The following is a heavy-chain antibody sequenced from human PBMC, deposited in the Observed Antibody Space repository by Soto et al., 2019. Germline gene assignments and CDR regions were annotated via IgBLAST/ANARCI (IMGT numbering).Heavy chain of an antibody. V-gene: IGHV4-59*01. CDR3: ARAGHYYDSSGYLPSWFDP. D-gene: IGHD3-22*01. CDR2: IYYSGST. Sequence: SETLSLTCTVSGGSISSYYWSWIRQPPGKGLEWIGYIYYSGSTNYNPSLKSRVTISVDTSKNQFSLKLSSVNAADTDVYYCARAGHYYDSSGYLPSWFDPWGQGTLVTVSS. J-gene: IGHJ5*02. CDR1: GGSISSYY.